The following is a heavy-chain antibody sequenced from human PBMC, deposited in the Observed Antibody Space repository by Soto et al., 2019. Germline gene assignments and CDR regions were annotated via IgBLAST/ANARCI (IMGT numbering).Heavy chain of an antibody. J-gene: IGHJ6*02. CDR3: AAELGFGKLSIV. Sequence: QVQVVQSGVEVRRPGSSVKVSCKASGDTFKNCVISWVRQAPGQGLEWMGGIIPLFGTTDFAQRFQGRLTITTDESTTTPYMELSRLRSEDTATYYCAAELGFGKLSIVWGQGPTAIVSS. CDR2: IIPLFGTT. CDR1: GDTFKNCV. D-gene: IGHD3-10*01. V-gene: IGHV1-69*01.